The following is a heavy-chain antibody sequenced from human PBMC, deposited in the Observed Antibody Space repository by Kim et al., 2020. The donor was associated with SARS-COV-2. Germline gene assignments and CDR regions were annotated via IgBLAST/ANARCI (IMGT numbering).Heavy chain of an antibody. CDR2: IYIGGST. D-gene: IGHD3-16*01. Sequence: GGSLRLSCAASEFTVSNNYMSWVRQAPGEGLEWVSVIYIGGSTYYIDSVKGRFTISRDNSKNTLYLQMNSLRAEDTAVYYCATLGGGPRIHWGQGTLVTVSS. CDR1: EFTVSNNY. CDR3: ATLGGGPRIH. V-gene: IGHV3-53*01. J-gene: IGHJ1*01.